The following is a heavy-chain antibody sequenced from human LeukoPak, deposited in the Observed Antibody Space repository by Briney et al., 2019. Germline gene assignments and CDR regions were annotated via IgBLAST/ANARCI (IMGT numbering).Heavy chain of an antibody. V-gene: IGHV1-69*06. Sequence: ASVKVSCKASGGTLSYYRITSVRQAPGQGLEWMGRIIPIFGATNYAQKFQGRITITADNPTATAFMEMSNIRPEDTALYYCVKADYAYFYMDVWGTGTTVSVSS. D-gene: IGHD3-16*01. CDR2: IIPIFGAT. CDR3: VKADYAYFYMDV. J-gene: IGHJ6*03. CDR1: GGTLSYYR.